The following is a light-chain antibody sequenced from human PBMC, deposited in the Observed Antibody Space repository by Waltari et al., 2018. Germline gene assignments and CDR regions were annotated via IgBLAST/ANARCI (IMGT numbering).Light chain of an antibody. CDR1: SRDVGGYNY. CDR3: CSYAGNYILYV. Sequence: QSALTQPRSVSGSPGQSVTISCTGTSRDVGGYNYVSWYQQHPGKAPKLMIYDVSKRPSGVPDRFSGSKSGNTASLTISGLQAEDEADYYCCSYAGNYILYVFGTGTKVTVL. J-gene: IGLJ1*01. V-gene: IGLV2-11*01. CDR2: DVS.